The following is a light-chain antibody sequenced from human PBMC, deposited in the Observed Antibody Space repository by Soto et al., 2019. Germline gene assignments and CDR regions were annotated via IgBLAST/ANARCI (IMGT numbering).Light chain of an antibody. J-gene: IGLJ2*01. CDR1: SSDVGAYDY. V-gene: IGLV2-11*01. Sequence: QSALTQPPSASGSPGQSVTISCTGTSSDVGAYDYVCWYQQHPGKAPKLMISDVSKRPSGVPDRFSGSKSGNTASLTISGLQAEDEADYYCCSYAGSYTVLFGGGTKVTVL. CDR2: DVS. CDR3: CSYAGSYTVL.